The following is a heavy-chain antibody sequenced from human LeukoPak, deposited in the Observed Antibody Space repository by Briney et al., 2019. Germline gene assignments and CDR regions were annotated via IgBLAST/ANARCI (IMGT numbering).Heavy chain of an antibody. CDR1: SDSIYSSNYY. J-gene: IGHJ4*02. CDR3: ARAAYCGGDCCLFDY. CDR2: IYYSGST. V-gene: IGHV4-39*01. D-gene: IGHD2-21*02. Sequence: PSETLSLTCTVSSDSIYSSNYYWGWIRQPPGKGLEWIGSIYYSGSTYYNSSLKSRVTISVDTSKNQFSLKLSSLTAADTVVYYCARAAYCGGDCCLFDYWGQGTLVTVFS.